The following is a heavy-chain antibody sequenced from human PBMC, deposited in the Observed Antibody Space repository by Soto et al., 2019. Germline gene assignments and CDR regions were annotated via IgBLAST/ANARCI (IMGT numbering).Heavy chain of an antibody. CDR2: IIPIFGTA. V-gene: IGHV1-69*13. Sequence: SVKVSCKASGGTFSSYAISWVRQAPGQGLEWMGGIIPIFGTANYAQKFQGRVTITADESTSTAYMELSSLRSEDTAVYYCARDCGGDCLNHVADAFDIWGQGTMVTVSS. J-gene: IGHJ3*02. CDR3: ARDCGGDCLNHVADAFDI. D-gene: IGHD2-21*02. CDR1: GGTFSSYA.